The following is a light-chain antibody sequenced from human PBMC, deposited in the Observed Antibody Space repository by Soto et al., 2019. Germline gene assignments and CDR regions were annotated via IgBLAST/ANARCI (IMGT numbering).Light chain of an antibody. CDR1: SSDVGGYNY. CDR3: CSYAGSDTCPVV. J-gene: IGLJ2*01. V-gene: IGLV2-11*01. Sequence: QSVLTQPRSVSGSPGQSVTISCTGTSSDVGGYNYVSWYQQHPGKAPKRMIYDVSTRPSGVPDRFSGSKSGNTASLTISGLQAEDEADYYCCSYAGSDTCPVVFGGGTKLTVL. CDR2: DVS.